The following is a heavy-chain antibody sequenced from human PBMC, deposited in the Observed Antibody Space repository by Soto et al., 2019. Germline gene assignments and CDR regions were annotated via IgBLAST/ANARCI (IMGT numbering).Heavy chain of an antibody. CDR3: AKALARGDYPVDY. CDR1: GFTFSSFA. J-gene: IGHJ4*02. D-gene: IGHD4-17*01. CDR2: LSGSGSST. Sequence: EVQLFDSGGGLVQPGGSLRLSCAASGFTFSSFAMSWVRQAPGKGLEWVSALSGSGSSTYYADSVKGRFTISRDNSKNTLYLQMNSLRAEDTAIYFCAKALARGDYPVDYWGQGTLVTVSS. V-gene: IGHV3-23*01.